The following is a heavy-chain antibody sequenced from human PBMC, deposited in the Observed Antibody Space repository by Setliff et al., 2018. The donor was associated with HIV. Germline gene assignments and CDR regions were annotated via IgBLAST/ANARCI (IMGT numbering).Heavy chain of an antibody. D-gene: IGHD3-3*01. CDR3: ARIGNLWSGYYPYYYYYYGMDV. CDR1: GFTFSTYS. CDR2: ISSISSYI. J-gene: IGHJ6*02. Sequence: PGGSLRLSCAASGFTFSTYSMNWVRQAPGKGLEWVSSISSISSYIYYADSVKGRFTISRDNAKNSLYLQMNSLRAEDTAVYYCARIGNLWSGYYPYYYYYYGMDVWGQGTTVTVSS. V-gene: IGHV3-21*01.